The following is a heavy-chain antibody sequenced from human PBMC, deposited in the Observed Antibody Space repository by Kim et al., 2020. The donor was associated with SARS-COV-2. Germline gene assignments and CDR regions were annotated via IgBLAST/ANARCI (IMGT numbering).Heavy chain of an antibody. Sequence: YSPSFQGQVTISADKSISTAYRQWSILKASDTAMYYCARARTAVALPFDIWGQGTMVTVSS. V-gene: IGHV5-51*01. CDR3: ARARTAVALPFDI. D-gene: IGHD6-19*01. J-gene: IGHJ3*02.